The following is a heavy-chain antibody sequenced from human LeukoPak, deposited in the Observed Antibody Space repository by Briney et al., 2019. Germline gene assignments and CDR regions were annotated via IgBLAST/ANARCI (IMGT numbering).Heavy chain of an antibody. V-gene: IGHV5-51*01. J-gene: IGHJ4*02. CDR2: IYPGDSDT. D-gene: IGHD3-3*01. Sequence: GESLKISCKGSGYIFGNYWIGWVRQMPGKGLEWMAIIYPGDSDTRYSPSFQGQVTISADKSISTAYLQWSSLKASDTAMYYCARYGDFWSGYYSAANYWGQGTLVTVSS. CDR1: GYIFGNYW. CDR3: ARYGDFWSGYYSAANY.